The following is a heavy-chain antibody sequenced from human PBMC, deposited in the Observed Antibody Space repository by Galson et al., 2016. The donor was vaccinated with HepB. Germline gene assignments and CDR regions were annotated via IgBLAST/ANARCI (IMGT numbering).Heavy chain of an antibody. CDR2: ITSSSNYI. CDR3: TRAYVGKARRGTYWYFDL. D-gene: IGHD4-23*01. V-gene: IGHV3-21*01. CDR1: GFTFNSYN. J-gene: IGHJ2*01. Sequence: SLRLSCAASGFTFNSYNMYWVRQAPGKGLEWVSSITSSSNYIYYADSVRGRFTISRDNAKNSLHLQMNSLRAEDTAVYYCTRAYVGKARRGTYWYFDLWGRGTLVTVSS.